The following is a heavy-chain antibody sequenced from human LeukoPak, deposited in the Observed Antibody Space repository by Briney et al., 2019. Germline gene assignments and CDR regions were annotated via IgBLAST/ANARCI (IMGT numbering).Heavy chain of an antibody. V-gene: IGHV4-34*01. J-gene: IGHJ5*02. CDR2: INHSGST. CDR3: ARYKGSSWSYGSYNWFDP. CDR1: GGSFSGYY. D-gene: IGHD6-13*01. Sequence: KPSETLSLTCAVYGGSFSGYYWSWIRQPPGKGLEWIGEINHSGSTNYNPSLKSRVTISVDTSKNQFSLKLSSVTAADTAVYYCARYKGSSWSYGSYNWFDPWGQGTLVTVSS.